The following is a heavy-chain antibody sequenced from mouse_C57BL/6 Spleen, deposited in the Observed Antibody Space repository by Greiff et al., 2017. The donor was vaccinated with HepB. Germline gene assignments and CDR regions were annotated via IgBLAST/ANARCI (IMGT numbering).Heavy chain of an antibody. D-gene: IGHD1-1*01. V-gene: IGHV1-69*01. CDR1: GYTFTSYW. J-gene: IGHJ4*01. CDR3: ARVTTVVANNRLYYAMDY. CDR2: FDPSDSYT. Sequence: VQLQQPGAELVMPGASVKLSCKASGYTFTSYWMHWVKQRPGQGLEWIGEFDPSDSYTNYNQKFKGKATLTVDKSSSTAYMQLSSLTSEDSAVYYWARVTTVVANNRLYYAMDYWGQGTSVTVSS.